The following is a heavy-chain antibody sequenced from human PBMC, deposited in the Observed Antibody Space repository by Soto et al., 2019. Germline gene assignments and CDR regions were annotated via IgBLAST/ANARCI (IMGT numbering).Heavy chain of an antibody. CDR2: IIAILGTA. CDR3: ATTEWLAVNNWFDP. Sequence: ASVKVSCKASGGTFSNYIINWVRQAPGQGLEWMGRIIAILGTANYAQKFQGRVTITADKSTSTVYMELSSLRSEDTAVYYCATTEWLAVNNWFDPWGQGTLVTVYS. J-gene: IGHJ5*02. CDR1: GGTFSNYI. V-gene: IGHV1-69*08. D-gene: IGHD6-19*01.